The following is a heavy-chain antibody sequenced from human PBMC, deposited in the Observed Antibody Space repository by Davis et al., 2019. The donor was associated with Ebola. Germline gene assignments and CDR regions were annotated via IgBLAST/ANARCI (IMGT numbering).Heavy chain of an antibody. J-gene: IGHJ3*02. CDR1: GDSVSSSGAA. V-gene: IGHV6-1*01. CDR2: TYYNSKWYK. Sequence: SCAISGDSVSSSGAAWIWIRQSPSRGLEWLGRTYYNSKWYKDYAVSLKSRITFNPDTSKNQFSLQLESVTPEDTAIYYCARVNWGAGKAFDIWGQGSMVTVSS. D-gene: IGHD7-27*01. CDR3: ARVNWGAGKAFDI.